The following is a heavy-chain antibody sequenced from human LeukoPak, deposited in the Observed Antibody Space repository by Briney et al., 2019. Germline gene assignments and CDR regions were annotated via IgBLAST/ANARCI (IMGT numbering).Heavy chain of an antibody. Sequence: PSETLSLTCAVYGGSFSGYYWSWIRQPPGKGLEWIGEINHSGSTNYNPSLKSRVTISVDTSKNQFSLKLSSVTAADTAVYCCARGSGYSNPWGQGTLVTVSS. J-gene: IGHJ5*02. CDR3: ARGSGYSNP. CDR1: GGSFSGYY. D-gene: IGHD6-13*01. V-gene: IGHV4-34*01. CDR2: INHSGST.